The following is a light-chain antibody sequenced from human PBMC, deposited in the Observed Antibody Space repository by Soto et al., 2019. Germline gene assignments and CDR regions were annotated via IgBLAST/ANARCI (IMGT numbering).Light chain of an antibody. CDR2: DAS. CDR1: QSISSW. J-gene: IGKJ1*01. Sequence: DIQMTQSPSTLSASVGDGVTITCRASQSISSWLAWFQQKPGKAPKLLISDASTFQSGVPSRFSGSGSGTDFTLTISSLQPEDSATYYCQQSYSTPTFGQGTKV. CDR3: QQSYSTPT. V-gene: IGKV1-5*01.